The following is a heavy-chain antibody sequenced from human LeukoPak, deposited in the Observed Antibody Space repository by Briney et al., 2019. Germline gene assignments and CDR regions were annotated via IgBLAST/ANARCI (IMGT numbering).Heavy chain of an antibody. CDR1: GFTFSDYY. CDR2: ITSSGSTI. CDR3: ARSPSPYSSGWYFDY. J-gene: IGHJ4*02. Sequence: GGSLRLSCAASGFTFSDYYMSWIRQTPGKGLEWVSYITSSGSTIFYADSVKGRFTISRDNAKNSLYLQMNSLRAEDTAVYYCARSPSPYSSGWYFDYWGQGTLVTVSS. D-gene: IGHD6-19*01. V-gene: IGHV3-11*04.